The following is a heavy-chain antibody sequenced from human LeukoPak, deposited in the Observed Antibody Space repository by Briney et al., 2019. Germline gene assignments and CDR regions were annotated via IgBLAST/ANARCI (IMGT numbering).Heavy chain of an antibody. J-gene: IGHJ4*02. V-gene: IGHV4-59*08. CDR1: GGSISGDY. D-gene: IGHD2-2*01. Sequence: SETLSLTCTASGGSISGDYWSWIRQSLQGLEWIGYIYYSGSTNYNPSLKSRVTISVDTSKNQFSLKLSSVTAADTAVYYCARYPMTYCSSSSRTDYWGQGTLVTVSS. CDR2: IYYSGST. CDR3: ARYPMTYCSSSSRTDY.